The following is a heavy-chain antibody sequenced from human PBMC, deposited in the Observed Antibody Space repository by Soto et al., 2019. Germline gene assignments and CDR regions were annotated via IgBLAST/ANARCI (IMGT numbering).Heavy chain of an antibody. V-gene: IGHV1-8*01. CDR3: AKMVYAISYYYGMDV. CDR2: MIPNSVNT. Sequence: GASVKVSCNASGYTFTSSDINCVRKATGQGLEWMGWMIPNSVNTGYAQKFQGRVTMTRNTSISTAYMELSSLRSEDTAVYYCAKMVYAISYYYGMDVWGQGTTVTVSS. D-gene: IGHD2-8*01. J-gene: IGHJ6*02. CDR1: GYTFTSSD.